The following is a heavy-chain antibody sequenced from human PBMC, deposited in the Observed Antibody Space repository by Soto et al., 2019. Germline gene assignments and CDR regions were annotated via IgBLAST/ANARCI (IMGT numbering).Heavy chain of an antibody. D-gene: IGHD2-15*01. CDR1: GFLFSGYA. CDR3: VKDLAASGWFDP. J-gene: IGHJ5*02. Sequence: EVQLLESGGGLAQPGESLTLSCAASGFLFSGYAMSWVRQAPGKGLEWVSAVSNSGTSTSYADSVKGRFTISRDNSKITLYLQMSSLGAEDTALYYCVKDLAASGWFDPWGQGTLVIVSS. V-gene: IGHV3-23*01. CDR2: VSNSGTST.